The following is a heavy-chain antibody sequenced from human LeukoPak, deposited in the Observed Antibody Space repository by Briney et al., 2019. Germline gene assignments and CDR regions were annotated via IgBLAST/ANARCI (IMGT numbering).Heavy chain of an antibody. CDR2: TRSSDPGT. CDR1: GFSLKSYA. D-gene: IGHD2-15*01. Sequence: GGSLRLSCAASGFSLKSYAMSWVRQAPGKGLEWVSATRSSDPGTYHADSVRGRFTISRDNSKNTLYLQMNSLRAEDAAVYYCARAPVTSCSGVLCYPFDQWGQGTLVTVSS. CDR3: ARAPVTSCSGVLCYPFDQ. J-gene: IGHJ4*02. V-gene: IGHV3-23*01.